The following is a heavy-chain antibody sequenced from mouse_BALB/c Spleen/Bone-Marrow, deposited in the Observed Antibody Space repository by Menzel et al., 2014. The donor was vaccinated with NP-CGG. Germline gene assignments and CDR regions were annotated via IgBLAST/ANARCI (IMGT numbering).Heavy chain of an antibody. V-gene: IGHV5-4*02. CDR3: AREYGTSYDYYFDV. CDR2: ISDGGSYT. CDR1: GFTFSDYY. D-gene: IGHD1-1*01. Sequence: EVQLQQSGGGLVKPGGSLKLSCAASGFTFSDYYMYWVRQTPEKRLEWVATISDGGSYTYYPDSVKGRFTVSRDNAKNNLYLQMSSLKSEDTAMYYCAREYGTSYDYYFDVWGAGTTVTVSS. J-gene: IGHJ1*01.